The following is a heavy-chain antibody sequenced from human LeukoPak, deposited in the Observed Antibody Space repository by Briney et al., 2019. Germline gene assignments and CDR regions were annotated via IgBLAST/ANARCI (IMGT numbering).Heavy chain of an antibody. D-gene: IGHD3-3*01. CDR2: ISYDGSNK. V-gene: IGHV3-30*18. Sequence: PGRSLRLSCAVSGFTFSSYGMHWVRQAPGKGLEWVAVISYDGSNKYYADSVKGRFTISRDNSKNTLYLQMNSLRAEDTAVYYCAKGGNYDFWSGYPSDYFDLWGRGTLVTVSS. J-gene: IGHJ2*01. CDR3: AKGGNYDFWSGYPSDYFDL. CDR1: GFTFSSYG.